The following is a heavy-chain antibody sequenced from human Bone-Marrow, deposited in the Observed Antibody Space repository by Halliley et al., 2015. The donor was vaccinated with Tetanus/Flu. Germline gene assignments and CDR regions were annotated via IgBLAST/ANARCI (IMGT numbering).Heavy chain of an antibody. V-gene: IGHV4-61*07. CDR2: GGP. D-gene: IGHD2-2*01. J-gene: IGHJ6*02. CDR3: ARPGGSSTRPKVGYYYGIDV. Sequence: GGPNNNPSLSSRLTISGDTPKNQFSLKLSSVTAADRAVYYCARPGGSSTRPKVGYYYGIDVWGQGTTVIVSS.